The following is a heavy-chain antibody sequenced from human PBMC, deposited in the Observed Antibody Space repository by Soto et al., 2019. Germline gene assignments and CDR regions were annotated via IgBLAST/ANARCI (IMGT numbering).Heavy chain of an antibody. Sequence: QLQLQESGPGLVKPSETLSLTCTVSGGSISSSSYYWGWIRQPPGKGLEWIGSIYYSGSTYYNPSLRRRVTIAVDTSKNRCALKLSSVTAADTAVSYCASGGSMIVVVTFDYWGQGTLVTVSS. CDR2: IYYSGST. D-gene: IGHD3-22*01. CDR1: GGSISSSSYY. V-gene: IGHV4-39*01. CDR3: ASGGSMIVVVTFDY. J-gene: IGHJ4*02.